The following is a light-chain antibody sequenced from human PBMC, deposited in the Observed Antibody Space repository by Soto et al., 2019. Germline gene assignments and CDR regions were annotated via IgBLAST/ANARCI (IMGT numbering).Light chain of an antibody. V-gene: IGKV1-9*01. CDR2: AAS. Sequence: DIQSIQSQSNMSASVGDRVTITCRASQSISSYLNWYQQKPGKAPKLLIYAASTLQSGVPSRFSGSGSGTEFTLTISSLQPEDVATYYCQQFNSYPITFGQGTRLEIK. CDR1: QSISSY. CDR3: QQFNSYPIT. J-gene: IGKJ5*01.